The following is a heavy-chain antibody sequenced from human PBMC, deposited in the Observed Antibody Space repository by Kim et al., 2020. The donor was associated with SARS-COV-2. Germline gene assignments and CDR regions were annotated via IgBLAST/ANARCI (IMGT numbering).Heavy chain of an antibody. CDR3: AISLGSSGYYPNWFDP. D-gene: IGHD3-22*01. V-gene: IGHV3-33*05. Sequence: GGSLRLSCAASGFTFSSYGMHWVRQAPGKGLEWVAVISYDGTNKYYADSVKGRFTISRDNSKNTLYLQMNSLRAEDTAVYYCAISLGSSGYYPNWFDPWGQGTLVTVSS. CDR1: GFTFSSYG. CDR2: ISYDGTNK. J-gene: IGHJ5*02.